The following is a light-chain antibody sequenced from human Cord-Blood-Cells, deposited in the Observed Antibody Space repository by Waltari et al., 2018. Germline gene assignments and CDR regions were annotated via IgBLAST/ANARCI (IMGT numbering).Light chain of an antibody. CDR2: DVS. CDR1: RSDVGGYNY. J-gene: IGLJ1*01. CDR3: SSYTSSSTLV. Sequence: QSALTQPASVSGSPGQSITISCTGTRSDVGGYNYVSWYQQHPGKAPKLMLYDVSNRPSGVSNRSSGSKSGNTASLTISGLQAEDEADYYCSSYTSSSTLVFGTGTKVTVL. V-gene: IGLV2-14*03.